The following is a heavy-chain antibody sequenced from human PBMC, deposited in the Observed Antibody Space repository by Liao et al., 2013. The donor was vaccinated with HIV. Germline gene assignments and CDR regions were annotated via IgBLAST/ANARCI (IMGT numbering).Heavy chain of an antibody. D-gene: IGHD6-19*01. CDR3: ARAGRIAVAGNYGLKY. CDR2: ISHSGST. CDR1: GGSFSGYY. J-gene: IGHJ4*02. Sequence: QVQLQQWGAGLLKPSETLSLTCAVYGGSFSGYYWSWIRQPPGKGLEWIGEISHSGSTNYNPSLKSRVTISVDTSKNQFSLKLSSVTAADTAVYYCARAGRIAVAGNYGLKYWGQGTLVTVSS. V-gene: IGHV4-34*01.